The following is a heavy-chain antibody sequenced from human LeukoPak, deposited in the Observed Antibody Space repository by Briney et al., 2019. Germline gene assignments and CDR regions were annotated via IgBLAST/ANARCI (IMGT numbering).Heavy chain of an antibody. Sequence: GGSLRLSCGASGFTFSSCGMHWVRQAPGKGQEWVAFIRYDGSNKYYADSVKGRFTISRDNSKNTLYLQMNSLRAEDTAVYYCAKVGVMVYAIIDYWGQGTLVTVSS. J-gene: IGHJ4*02. CDR2: IRYDGSNK. D-gene: IGHD2-8*01. CDR1: GFTFSSCG. CDR3: AKVGVMVYAIIDY. V-gene: IGHV3-30*02.